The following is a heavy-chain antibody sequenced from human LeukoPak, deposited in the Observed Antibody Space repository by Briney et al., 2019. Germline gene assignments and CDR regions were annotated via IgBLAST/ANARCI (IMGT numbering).Heavy chain of an antibody. Sequence: GGSLRLSCAASGFMFDDYVMNWVRQVPGKGLEWVSSINWNGASIHYADSVKGRFTISRDNAKNSLYLQMNSLRAEDTAVYYCARGVPHRAGAGDAFDIWGQGTMVTVSS. V-gene: IGHV3-20*04. D-gene: IGHD1-26*01. CDR1: GFMFDDYV. J-gene: IGHJ3*02. CDR3: ARGVPHRAGAGDAFDI. CDR2: INWNGASI.